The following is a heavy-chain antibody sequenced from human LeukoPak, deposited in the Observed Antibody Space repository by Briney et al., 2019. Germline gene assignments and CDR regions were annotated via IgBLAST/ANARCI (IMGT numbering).Heavy chain of an antibody. J-gene: IGHJ3*02. CDR1: GFTFDDYG. D-gene: IGHD2-2*02. CDR2: INWNGDST. CDR3: ARRDIVVVPAAIFGAFDI. V-gene: IGHV3-20*04. Sequence: PGGSLRLSCAASGFTFDDYGMSWVRQAPGKGLEWVSGINWNGDSTGYADSVKGRFTISRDNAKNSLYLQMNSLRAEDTALYYCARRDIVVVPAAIFGAFDIWGQGTMVTVSS.